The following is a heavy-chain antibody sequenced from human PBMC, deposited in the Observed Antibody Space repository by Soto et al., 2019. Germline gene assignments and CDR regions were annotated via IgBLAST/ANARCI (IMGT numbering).Heavy chain of an antibody. D-gene: IGHD5-12*01. J-gene: IGHJ4*02. CDR3: AKDAVYNDGLWLVAN. CDR2: MTGSGGDI. Sequence: LRLSCAASGFSFSRYAMMWVRQAPGKGQEWVAGMTGSGGDIRYADSVKGRFTISKDNSKNTLYLQMNSLRAEDTAIYYCAKDAVYNDGLWLVANWGQGTLVTVSS. CDR1: GFSFSRYA. V-gene: IGHV3-23*01.